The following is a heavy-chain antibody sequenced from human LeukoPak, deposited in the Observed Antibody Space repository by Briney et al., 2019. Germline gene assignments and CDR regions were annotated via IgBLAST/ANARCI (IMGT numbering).Heavy chain of an antibody. CDR2: IRDSGDNT. CDR3: AKSPIAVAGSYWYFDL. D-gene: IGHD6-19*01. Sequence: GGSLRLSCAASGFTFSNYAMNWVRQAPGKWLEWVSAIRDSGDNTYYADSVKGRFTISRDNSKNTLYLQMNSLRAEDTAVYYCAKSPIAVAGSYWYFDLWGRGTLVIVSS. V-gene: IGHV3-23*01. CDR1: GFTFSNYA. J-gene: IGHJ2*01.